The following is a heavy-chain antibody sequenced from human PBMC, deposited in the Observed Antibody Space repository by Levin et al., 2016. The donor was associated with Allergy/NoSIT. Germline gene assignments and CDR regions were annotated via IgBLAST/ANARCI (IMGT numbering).Heavy chain of an antibody. CDR2: IYSGGST. Sequence: GESLKISCAASGFTVSSNYMSWVRQAPGKGLEWVSVIYSGGSTYYADSVKGRFTISRDNSKNTLYLQMNSLRAEDTAVYYCARVSRHGWFDPWGQGTLVTVSS. V-gene: IGHV3-53*01. J-gene: IGHJ5*02. CDR1: GFTVSSNY. CDR3: ARVSRHGWFDP.